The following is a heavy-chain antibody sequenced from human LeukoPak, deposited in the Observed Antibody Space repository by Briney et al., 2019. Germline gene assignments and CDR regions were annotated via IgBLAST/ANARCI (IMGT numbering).Heavy chain of an antibody. CDR2: ITPMFGTA. CDR3: ARDAAIHDSGAYYYLW. Sequence: SVKVSCKASGGTFSRYAISWVRQAPGQGLEWMGGITPMFGTANYAQKFQGRVTSADESTRTAYMELKSLKFEDTAVHYCARDAAIHDSGAYYYLWWGQGTLVTVSS. D-gene: IGHD3-22*01. V-gene: IGHV1-69*01. J-gene: IGHJ4*02. CDR1: GGTFSRYA.